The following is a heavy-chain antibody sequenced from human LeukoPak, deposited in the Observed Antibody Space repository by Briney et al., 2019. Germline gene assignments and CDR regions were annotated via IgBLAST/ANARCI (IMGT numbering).Heavy chain of an antibody. V-gene: IGHV1-18*01. J-gene: IGHJ5*02. CDR3: ARVFRCSSTSCYRRFDP. D-gene: IGHD2-2*01. Sequence: ASVKVSCKASGYTFTSYGISWVRQAPGQGLEWMGWIGAYNGNTNYAQKLQGRVTMTTDTSTSTAYMELRSLRSDDTAVYYCARVFRCSSTSCYRRFDPWGQGTLVTVSS. CDR1: GYTFTSYG. CDR2: IGAYNGNT.